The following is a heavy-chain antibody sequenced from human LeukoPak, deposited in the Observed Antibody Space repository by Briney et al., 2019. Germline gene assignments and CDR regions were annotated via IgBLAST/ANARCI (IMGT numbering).Heavy chain of an antibody. CDR1: GGSISSYY. D-gene: IGHD3-3*01. J-gene: IGHJ4*02. V-gene: IGHV4-4*07. CDR3: AREQAITIFGVVINLVDY. CDR2: IYTSGST. Sequence: SETLSLTCTVSGGSISSYYWSWIRQPAGKGLEWIGRIYTSGSTNYNPSLKSRVTMSVDTSKNQFSLKLSSVTAADTAVYYCAREQAITIFGVVINLVDYWGQGTLVTVSS.